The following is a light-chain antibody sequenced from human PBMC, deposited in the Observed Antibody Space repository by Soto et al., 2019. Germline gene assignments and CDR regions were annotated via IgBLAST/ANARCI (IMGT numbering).Light chain of an antibody. Sequence: QSALTQPASVSGSLGQSITISCTGTSIDVGGYDFVAWYQQHPGKAPKLIIYDVTHRPSGVSDRCSGSKSANTASLTISGLQAEDEADYYCSSYTGGSTLEVFGGGTKLTVL. V-gene: IGLV2-14*03. CDR2: DVT. CDR1: SIDVGGYDF. CDR3: SSYTGGSTLEV. J-gene: IGLJ3*02.